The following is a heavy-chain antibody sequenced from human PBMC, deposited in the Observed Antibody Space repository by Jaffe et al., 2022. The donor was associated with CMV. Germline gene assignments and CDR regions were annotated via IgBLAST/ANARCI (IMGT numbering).Heavy chain of an antibody. D-gene: IGHD6-19*01. CDR1: GGSISSYY. CDR2: IYYSGST. J-gene: IGHJ4*02. Sequence: QVQLQESGPGLVKPSETLSLTCTVSGGSISSYYWSWIRQPPGKGLEWIGYIYYSGSTNYNPSLKSRVTISVDTSKNQFSLKLSSVTAADTAVYYCARQSHSSGWHTSDYWGQGTLVTVSS. CDR3: ARQSHSSGWHTSDY. V-gene: IGHV4-59*01.